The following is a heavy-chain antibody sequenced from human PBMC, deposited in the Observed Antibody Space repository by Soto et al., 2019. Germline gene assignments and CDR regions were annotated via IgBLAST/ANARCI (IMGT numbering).Heavy chain of an antibody. Sequence: GGSLRLSCAASGFTFDDYTMHWVRQAPGKGLEWVSLISWDGGSTYYADSVKGRFTISRDNSKNSLYLQMNSLRTEDTALYYCAKDMTSAVNYYYYGMDVWGQGTTVTVSS. J-gene: IGHJ6*02. D-gene: IGHD2-2*01. CDR1: GFTFDDYT. CDR2: ISWDGGST. V-gene: IGHV3-43*01. CDR3: AKDMTSAVNYYYYGMDV.